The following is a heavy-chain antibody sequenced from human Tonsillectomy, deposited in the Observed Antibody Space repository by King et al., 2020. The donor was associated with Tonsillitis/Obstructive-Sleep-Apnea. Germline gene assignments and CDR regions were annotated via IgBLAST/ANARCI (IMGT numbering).Heavy chain of an antibody. J-gene: IGHJ6*03. CDR1: GGSFSGYY. D-gene: IGHD4-17*01. V-gene: IGHV4-34*01. Sequence: VQLQQWGAGLLKPSETLSLTCTVYGGSFSGYYWTWIRQPPGKGLEWIGEINHSGSTNYNPSLKSRVTISVDTSKNQFSLKLSSVTAADAAIYYCARGSPHYGDYRFYHMDVWVKGTTVTVSS. CDR3: ARGSPHYGDYRFYHMDV. CDR2: INHSGST.